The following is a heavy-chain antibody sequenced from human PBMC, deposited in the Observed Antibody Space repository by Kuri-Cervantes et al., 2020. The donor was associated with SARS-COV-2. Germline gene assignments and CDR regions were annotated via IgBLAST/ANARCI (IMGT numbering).Heavy chain of an antibody. CDR3: ARGAANYYYMDV. Sequence: GESLKISCVASGFTFSNYAIHWVRQAPGKGLEWVAVIWYDGENEYYAGSVKGRFTISRDNSKNTVSLHINSLRAEDTAMYYCARGAANYYYMDVWGKGTTVTVSS. J-gene: IGHJ6*03. D-gene: IGHD3-16*01. CDR2: IWYDGENE. CDR1: GFTFSNYA. V-gene: IGHV3-33*08.